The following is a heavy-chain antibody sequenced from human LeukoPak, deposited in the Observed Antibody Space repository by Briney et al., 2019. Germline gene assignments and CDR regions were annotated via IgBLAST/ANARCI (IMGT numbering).Heavy chain of an antibody. CDR2: IKQDGSEK. CDR3: ARGQKKRYYDFWSGYPPPGHY. J-gene: IGHJ4*02. D-gene: IGHD3-3*01. Sequence: QTGGSLRLSCAASGFTFSSYWMSWVRQAPGKGLEWVANIKQDGSEKYYVDSVKGRFTISRDNAKNSLYLQMNSLRAEDTAVYYCARGQKKRYYDFWSGYPPPGHYWGQGTLVTVSS. V-gene: IGHV3-7*01. CDR1: GFTFSSYW.